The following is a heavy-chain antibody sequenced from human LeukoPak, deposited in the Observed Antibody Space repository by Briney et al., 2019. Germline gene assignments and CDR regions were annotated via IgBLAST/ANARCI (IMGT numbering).Heavy chain of an antibody. D-gene: IGHD6-19*01. CDR2: ISAYNGNT. CDR1: GYTFTSYG. V-gene: IGHV1-18*01. J-gene: IGHJ4*02. Sequence: GASVKVSCKASGYTFTSYGISWVRQAPGQGLEGMGWISAYNGNTNYAQKLHGRVTITTYTSPSTAYMELRSLRSDDTAVYYCARGSGWYGYFDYWGQGTLVTVSS. CDR3: ARGSGWYGYFDY.